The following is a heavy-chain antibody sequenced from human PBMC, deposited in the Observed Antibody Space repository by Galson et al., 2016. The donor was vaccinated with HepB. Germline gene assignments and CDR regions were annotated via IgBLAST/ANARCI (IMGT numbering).Heavy chain of an antibody. Sequence: PALVKPTQTLTLACTLSGFSLKISGVGVGWIRQPPGEALEWLALIYWNDDKRYNPSLRSRLTVTGDTSKNQVLLTMTNMDPVDTATYYCARLPIASRPAGDDWARGILVTVSS. J-gene: IGHJ4*02. CDR3: ARLPIASRPAGDD. CDR2: IYWNDDK. V-gene: IGHV2-5*01. CDR1: GFSLKISGVG. D-gene: IGHD6-6*01.